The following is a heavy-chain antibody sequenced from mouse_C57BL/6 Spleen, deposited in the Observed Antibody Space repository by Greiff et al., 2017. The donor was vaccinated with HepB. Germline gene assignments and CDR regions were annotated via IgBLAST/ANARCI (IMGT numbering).Heavy chain of an antibody. Sequence: VQLQQPGAELVKPGASVKLSCKASGYTFTSYWMHWVKQRPGQGLEWIGNINPSNGGTNYNEKFKSKATLTVDKSSSTAYMQLSNLTSEDSAVYYCANRLYYDYDGDYFDYWGQGTTLTVSS. CDR2: INPSNGGT. V-gene: IGHV1-53*01. CDR3: ANRLYYDYDGDYFDY. CDR1: GYTFTSYW. D-gene: IGHD2-4*01. J-gene: IGHJ2*01.